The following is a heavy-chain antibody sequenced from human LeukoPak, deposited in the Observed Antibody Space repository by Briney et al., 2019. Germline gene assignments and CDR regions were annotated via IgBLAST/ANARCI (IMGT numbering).Heavy chain of an antibody. Sequence: ASVKVSCKTSGYTFIGYYLHWVRQAPGQGLEWMGWISPNTGATKYAQKFQGRVTMTRDTSITTAYMEVSRLRYDDTAVYYCARDSVYDYWSQGTLVTVSS. D-gene: IGHD5/OR15-5a*01. CDR3: ARDSVYDY. CDR1: GYTFIGYY. CDR2: ISPNTGAT. J-gene: IGHJ4*02. V-gene: IGHV1-2*02.